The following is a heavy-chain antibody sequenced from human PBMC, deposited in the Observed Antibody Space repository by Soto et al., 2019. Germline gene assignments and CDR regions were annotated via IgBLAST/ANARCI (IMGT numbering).Heavy chain of an antibody. Sequence: QVQLVQSGAEVKKPGASVKVSCNASGYTLTRYGVSWVRQAPGQGLEWMGWISAYNGNTKYAQNLQGRVTMTTDTSTSTAYMELRSLRSDDTAVYYCARDQAMAQFDYWGQGTLVTVSS. J-gene: IGHJ4*02. D-gene: IGHD5-18*01. CDR1: GYTLTRYG. CDR2: ISAYNGNT. CDR3: ARDQAMAQFDY. V-gene: IGHV1-18*01.